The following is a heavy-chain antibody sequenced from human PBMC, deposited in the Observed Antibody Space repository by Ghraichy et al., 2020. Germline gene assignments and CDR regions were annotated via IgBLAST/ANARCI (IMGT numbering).Heavy chain of an antibody. V-gene: IGHV1-69*13. Sequence: SVKVSCKASGGTFSSYAISWVRQAPGQGLEWMGGIIPIFGTANYAQKFQGRVTITADESTSTAYMELSSLRSEDTAVYYCARGIVVVPAAIQYFDYWGQGTLVTVSS. D-gene: IGHD2-2*01. CDR1: GGTFSSYA. CDR2: IIPIFGTA. J-gene: IGHJ4*02. CDR3: ARGIVVVPAAIQYFDY.